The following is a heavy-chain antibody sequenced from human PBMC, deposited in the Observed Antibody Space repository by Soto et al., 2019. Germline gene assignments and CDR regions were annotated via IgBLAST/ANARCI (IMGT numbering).Heavy chain of an antibody. CDR3: AKGDLPWDHFDR. CDR1: GLPFSNYA. CDR2: ISASGYSA. D-gene: IGHD1-26*01. V-gene: IGHV3-23*01. Sequence: GVSLRLSCAASGLPFSNYAMTWVRQAPGKGLEWVSIISASGYSAYYGGAVKGRFTTSRDNSRSTLYLQMNGLRAEDTAVYYCAKGDLPWDHFDRWGQGLLVTASA. J-gene: IGHJ4*02.